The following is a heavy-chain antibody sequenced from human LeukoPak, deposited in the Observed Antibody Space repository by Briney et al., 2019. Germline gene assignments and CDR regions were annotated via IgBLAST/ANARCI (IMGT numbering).Heavy chain of an antibody. CDR2: ISGSGGST. Sequence: PGGSLRLSCAASGFTFSDYYMSRIRQAPGKGLEWVSAISGSGGSTYYADSVKGRFTISRDNSKNTLYLQMNSLRAEDTAVYYCAKAYYYDSSGYPNDYWGQGTLVTVSS. V-gene: IGHV3-23*01. CDR3: AKAYYYDSSGYPNDY. CDR1: GFTFSDYY. J-gene: IGHJ4*02. D-gene: IGHD3-22*01.